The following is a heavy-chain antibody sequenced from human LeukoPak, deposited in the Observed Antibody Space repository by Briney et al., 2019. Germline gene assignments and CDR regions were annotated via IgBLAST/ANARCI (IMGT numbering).Heavy chain of an antibody. CDR3: GVYSSSWHDY. D-gene: IGHD6-13*01. Sequence: GGSLRLSCAASGFTFSSYAMSWVRQAPGKGLEWVSVISGSGGSTNYADSVKGRFTISRDNSKNTLCLQMNSLRAEDTAVYYCGVYSSSWHDYWGQGTLVTVSS. J-gene: IGHJ4*02. V-gene: IGHV3-23*01. CDR2: ISGSGGST. CDR1: GFTFSSYA.